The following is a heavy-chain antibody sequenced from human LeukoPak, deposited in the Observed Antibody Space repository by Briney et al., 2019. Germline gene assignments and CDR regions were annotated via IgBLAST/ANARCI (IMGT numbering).Heavy chain of an antibody. J-gene: IGHJ3*01. CDR1: GGTFSSYA. V-gene: IGHV1-69*04. D-gene: IGHD5-12*01. CDR2: IIPILGIA. CDR3: ARDQSGYSGCAREDP. Sequence: GASVKVSCKASGGTFSSYAISWVRQAPGQGLEWMGRIIPILGIANYAQKFQGRVTITADKSTSTAYMELSSLRSEDTAVYYCARDQSGYSGCAREDPWGQGTMVTVSS.